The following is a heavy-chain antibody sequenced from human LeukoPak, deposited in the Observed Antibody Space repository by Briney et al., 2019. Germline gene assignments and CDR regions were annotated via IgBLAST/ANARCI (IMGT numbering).Heavy chain of an antibody. CDR2: ISGYNGDT. CDR1: GYTFTHHG. D-gene: IGHD6-19*01. CDR3: ARDPTNTSGRYAYFDY. V-gene: IGHV1-18*01. J-gene: IGHJ4*02. Sequence: GASVKVSCKASGYTFTHHGITWVRQAPGQGLEWMGCISGYNGDTHYAQNFRGRVTLTTDTSTSTAYMELRSLRSDDTAVYYCARDPTNTSGRYAYFDYWGQGTLVTVSS.